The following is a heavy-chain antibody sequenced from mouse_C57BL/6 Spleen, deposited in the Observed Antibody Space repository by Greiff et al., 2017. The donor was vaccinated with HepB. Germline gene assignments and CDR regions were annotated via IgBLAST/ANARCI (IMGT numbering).Heavy chain of an antibody. CDR2: ISSGGSYT. CDR3: ARDGGYYAMDY. J-gene: IGHJ4*01. CDR1: GFTFSSYG. Sequence: EVKLMESGGDLVKPGGSLKLSCAASGFTFSSYGMSWVRQTPDKRLEWVATISSGGSYTYYPDSVKGRFTISRDNAKNTLYLQMSSLKSEDTAMYYCARDGGYYAMDYWGQGTSVTVSS. V-gene: IGHV5-6*01.